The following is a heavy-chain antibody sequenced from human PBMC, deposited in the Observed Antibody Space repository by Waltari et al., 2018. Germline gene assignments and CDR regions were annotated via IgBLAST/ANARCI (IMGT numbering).Heavy chain of an antibody. V-gene: IGHV3-9*03. J-gene: IGHJ5*02. D-gene: IGHD6-13*01. CDR1: VFTFDYDA. CDR2: ISWNSGSI. CDR3: AKSGVSSSWYGDNWFDP. Sequence: EVQLVESGRGLVQPGRSLRLSCAASVFTFDYDAMHSVRQAPGTGRAWVSGISWNSGSIGYADSVKGRFTISRYNAKNSLYLQMNSLRAEDMALYYCAKSGVSSSWYGDNWFDPWGQGTLVTVSS.